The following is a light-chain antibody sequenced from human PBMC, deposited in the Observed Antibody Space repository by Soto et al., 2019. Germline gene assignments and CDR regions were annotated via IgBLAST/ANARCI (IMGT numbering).Light chain of an antibody. CDR1: QSVNSIY. Sequence: EIVLTQSPGTLSLSPGERATLSCRANQSVNSIYLAWYQQKPGQAPRLLIYGASTRATGIPDRFSGSGSGTDFTLTISRLEPEDFAVYYCQQYGSSPWTFGQGTKVEIK. V-gene: IGKV3-20*01. CDR2: GAS. CDR3: QQYGSSPWT. J-gene: IGKJ1*01.